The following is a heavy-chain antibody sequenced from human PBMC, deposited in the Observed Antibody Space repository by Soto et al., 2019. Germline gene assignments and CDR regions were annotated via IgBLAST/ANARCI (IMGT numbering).Heavy chain of an antibody. J-gene: IGHJ3*01. V-gene: IGHV1-18*01. D-gene: IGHD2-15*01. CDR1: GYAFTSCG. CDR3: AKDAREAAPSDV. CDR2: MSTYNENK. Sequence: ASVKVSCKASGYAFTSCGINWVRRAPGQGLEWVGWMSTYNENKVYAQKLQGRVAMTMDTATSTAYLDLGPLRSDDTAVYYCAKDAREAAPSDVWGQGTMVTVSS.